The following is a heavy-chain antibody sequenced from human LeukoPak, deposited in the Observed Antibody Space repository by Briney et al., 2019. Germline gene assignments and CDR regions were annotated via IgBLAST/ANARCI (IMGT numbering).Heavy chain of an antibody. V-gene: IGHV1-69*04. Sequence: SVKVSCKASGGTFSSYAISWVRQAPGQGLEWMGRIIPILGIANYAQKFQGRVAITRDTSISTAYMELSSLTSEDTAVYYCVRGGYDFWSGQPHFDYWGQGTLVTVSS. J-gene: IGHJ4*02. D-gene: IGHD3-3*01. CDR2: IIPILGIA. CDR1: GGTFSSYA. CDR3: VRGGYDFWSGQPHFDY.